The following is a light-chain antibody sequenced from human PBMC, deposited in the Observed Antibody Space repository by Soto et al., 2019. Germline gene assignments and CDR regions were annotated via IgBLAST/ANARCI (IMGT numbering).Light chain of an antibody. V-gene: IGLV2-14*01. CDR3: SSFTSSRAYV. CDR1: SSDVGNYNY. J-gene: IGLJ1*01. CDR2: EVS. Sequence: QSALTPPASVSGSPGQSITISCTGTSSDVGNYNYVSWYQQQSGKAPKLIIYEVSNRPSGVSNRFSGSKSGNTASLTISGLQAEDEADYYCSSFTSSRAYVFGIGTKVTVL.